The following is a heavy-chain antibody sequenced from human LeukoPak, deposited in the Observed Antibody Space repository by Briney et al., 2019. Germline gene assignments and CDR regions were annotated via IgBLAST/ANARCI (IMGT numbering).Heavy chain of an antibody. CDR2: MNPNSGNT. J-gene: IGHJ4*02. CDR1: DDTFNIDA. D-gene: IGHD1-26*01. V-gene: IGHV1-8*01. Sequence: ASVKVSCKAPDDTFNIDAINWVRQATGQGLEWMGWMNPNSGNTGYAQKFQGRVTVTRNTSISTAYMELSSQRSEDTAVYYCAREFSGSSGCSWGQGTLVTVSS. CDR3: AREFSGSSGCS.